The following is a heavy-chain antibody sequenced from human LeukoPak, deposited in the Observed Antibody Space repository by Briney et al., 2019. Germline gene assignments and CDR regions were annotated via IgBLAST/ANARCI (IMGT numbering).Heavy chain of an antibody. V-gene: IGHV1-2*02. D-gene: IGHD6-19*01. CDR3: ARGVPPSYSSAWYVNY. CDR2: INPNSGDT. J-gene: IGHJ4*02. CDR1: GYTFTGYY. Sequence: ASVKVSCKASGYTFTGYYMHWVRQAPGQGLEWMGWINPNSGDTNYAQKFQGRVTMTRDTSTSTAYMELSRLGSDDTAVYYCARGVPPSYSSAWYVNYWGQGALVTVSS.